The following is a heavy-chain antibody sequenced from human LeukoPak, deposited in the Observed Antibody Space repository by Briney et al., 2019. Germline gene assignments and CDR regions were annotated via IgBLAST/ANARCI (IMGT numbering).Heavy chain of an antibody. V-gene: IGHV3-66*01. Sequence: PGGSLRLSCVASGFTVSSYYVSWVRQAPGKGLEWVSVIYSGGSTYYADSVKGRFTISRDNSKNTLYLQMNSLRAEDTAVYYCASDHYYDSSGSSAEYFQHWGQGTLVTVSS. CDR1: GFTVSSYY. CDR3: ASDHYYDSSGSSAEYFQH. CDR2: IYSGGST. D-gene: IGHD3-22*01. J-gene: IGHJ1*01.